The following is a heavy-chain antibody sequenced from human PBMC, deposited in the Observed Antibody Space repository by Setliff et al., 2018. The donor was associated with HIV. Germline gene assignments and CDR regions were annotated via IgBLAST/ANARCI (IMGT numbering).Heavy chain of an antibody. Sequence: SETLSLTCAVSGHSISNGYYWGWIRQSPGKGLEWIGVVYHSGSTNYNPSLKSRVTISVDTSKNQFSLNLSSVTAADTAVYYCARGLKVGATEAEYFQHWGQGTLVTVSS. D-gene: IGHD1-26*01. CDR1: GHSISNGYY. V-gene: IGHV4-38-2*01. CDR3: ARGLKVGATEAEYFQH. J-gene: IGHJ1*01. CDR2: VYHSGST.